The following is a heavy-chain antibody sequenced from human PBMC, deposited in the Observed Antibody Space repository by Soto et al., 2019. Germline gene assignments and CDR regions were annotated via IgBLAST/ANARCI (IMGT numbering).Heavy chain of an antibody. CDR2: FWYDGSNK. J-gene: IGHJ3*02. Sequence: GSLRLSCAASGFTFRTYGMHWVRQAPGKGLEWVAIFWYDGSNKYYAESVKGRFTISRDNSKNTLYLQMNSLRAEDTAVYYCARDGTFGAKGGSLDIWGQGTMVTVSS. CDR3: ARDGTFGAKGGSLDI. CDR1: GFTFRTYG. V-gene: IGHV3-33*01. D-gene: IGHD3-16*01.